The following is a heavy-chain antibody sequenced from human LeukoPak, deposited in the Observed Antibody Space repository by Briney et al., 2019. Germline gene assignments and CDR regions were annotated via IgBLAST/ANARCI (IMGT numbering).Heavy chain of an antibody. CDR2: IYSGGST. CDR1: GFTVSSNY. V-gene: IGHV3-53*01. CDR3: ARDGFFSNWFDY. J-gene: IGHJ4*02. Sequence: GGSLRLSCAASGFTVSSNYMSWVRQAPGKGLEWVSVIYSGGSTYYADSVKGRFTISRDNSKNTLYLQMNSLRAEDTAAYYCARDGFFSNWFDYWGQGTLVTVSS. D-gene: IGHD3-10*01.